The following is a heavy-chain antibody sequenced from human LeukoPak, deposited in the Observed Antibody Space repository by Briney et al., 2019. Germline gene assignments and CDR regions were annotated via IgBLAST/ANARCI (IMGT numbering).Heavy chain of an antibody. CDR2: INPNSGGT. D-gene: IGHD6-13*01. CDR3: AKDPSYSSSWYRYFQH. J-gene: IGHJ1*01. Sequence: ASVKVSCKASGYTFTGYYMHWVRQAPGQGLEWMGWINPNSGGTNYAQKFQGWVTMTRDTSISTAYMELSRLRSDDTAVYYCAKDPSYSSSWYRYFQHWGQGTLVTVSS. V-gene: IGHV1-2*04. CDR1: GYTFTGYY.